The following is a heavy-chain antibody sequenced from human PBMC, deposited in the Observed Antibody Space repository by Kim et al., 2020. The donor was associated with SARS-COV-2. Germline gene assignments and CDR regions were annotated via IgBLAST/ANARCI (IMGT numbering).Heavy chain of an antibody. CDR3: AKGRDGYNYLVY. J-gene: IGHJ4*02. D-gene: IGHD5-12*01. Sequence: GGSLRLSCAASGFTFDDYTMHWVRQAPGKGLEWVSLISWDGGSTYYANSVKGRFTISRDNSKNSLYLQMNSLRTEDTALYYCAKGRDGYNYLVYWGQGTLVTVSS. CDR2: ISWDGGST. V-gene: IGHV3-43*01. CDR1: GFTFDDYT.